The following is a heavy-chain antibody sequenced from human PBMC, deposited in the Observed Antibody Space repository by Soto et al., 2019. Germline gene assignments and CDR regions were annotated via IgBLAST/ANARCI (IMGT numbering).Heavy chain of an antibody. CDR2: ISYDGSNK. J-gene: IGHJ6*02. V-gene: IGHV3-30*18. Sequence: QVQLVESGGGVVQPGRSLRLSCAASGFTFSSYGMHWVRQAPGKGLEWVAVISYDGSNKYYADSVKGRFTISRDNSKNTLDLQKNSLRAEDTAVYYCAKETTPPTTVVRQYYYYGMDVWGQGTTVTVSS. CDR1: GFTFSSYG. CDR3: AKETTPPTTVVRQYYYYGMDV. D-gene: IGHD4-17*01.